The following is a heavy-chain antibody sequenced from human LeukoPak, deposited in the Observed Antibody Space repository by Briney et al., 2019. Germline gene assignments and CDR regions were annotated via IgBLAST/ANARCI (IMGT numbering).Heavy chain of an antibody. D-gene: IGHD6-13*01. CDR2: IYSTGST. CDR1: GGSISSYY. V-gene: IGHV4-4*07. Sequence: SETLSLTCTVSGGSISSYYWSWIRQPAGKGLEWIGRIYSTGSTNYNPSLKSRVTMSVDTSKNQFSLRLRSVTAADTAVYYCARQIASAGTAGFDFRGQGALVTVS. J-gene: IGHJ4*02. CDR3: ARQIASAGTAGFDF.